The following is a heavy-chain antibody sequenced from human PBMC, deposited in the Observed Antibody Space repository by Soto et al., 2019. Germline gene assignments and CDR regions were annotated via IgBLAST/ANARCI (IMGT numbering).Heavy chain of an antibody. CDR2: IIPILGIA. V-gene: IGHV1-69*04. D-gene: IGHD3-22*01. CDR1: GCTFSSYT. CDR3: ARDFMSGYYDSSGYQIPSSSMDV. Sequence: SVKVSCKSSGCTFSSYTISWVRQAPGQGLEWMGRIIPILGIANYAQKFQGRVTITADKSTSTVYMELSSLRSEDTAVYYCARDFMSGYYDSSGYQIPSSSMDVWGQGTTVTVSS. J-gene: IGHJ6*02.